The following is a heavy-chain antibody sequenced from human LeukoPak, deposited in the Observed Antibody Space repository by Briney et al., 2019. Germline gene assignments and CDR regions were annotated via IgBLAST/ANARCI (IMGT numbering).Heavy chain of an antibody. V-gene: IGHV3-15*01. CDR3: TTDSGYSSSWDDAFDI. D-gene: IGHD6-13*01. Sequence: KPGGSLRLSCAASGLTFSNAWMSWVRQAPGKGLEWVGRIKSKTDGGTTDYAAPVKGRFTISRDDSKNTLYLQMNSLKTEDTAANYCTTDSGYSSSWDDAFDIWGQGTMVTVSS. CDR2: IKSKTDGGTT. CDR1: GLTFSNAW. J-gene: IGHJ3*02.